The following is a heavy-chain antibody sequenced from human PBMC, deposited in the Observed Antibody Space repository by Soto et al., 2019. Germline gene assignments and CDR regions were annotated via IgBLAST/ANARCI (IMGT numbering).Heavy chain of an antibody. CDR2: ISYDGSNK. Sequence: GGSLRLSCAASGFTFSSYAMHWVRQAPGKGLEWVAVISYDGSNKYYADSVKGRFTISRDNSKNTLYLQMNSLRAEDTAVYYCARSRYRSSPPGAHWGQGTLVTVSS. V-gene: IGHV3-30-3*01. D-gene: IGHD6-6*01. CDR1: GFTFSSYA. J-gene: IGHJ4*02. CDR3: ARSRYRSSPPGAH.